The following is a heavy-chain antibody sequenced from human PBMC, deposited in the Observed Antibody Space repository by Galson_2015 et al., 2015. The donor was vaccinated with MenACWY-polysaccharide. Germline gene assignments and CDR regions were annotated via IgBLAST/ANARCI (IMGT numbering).Heavy chain of an antibody. V-gene: IGHV3-30-3*01. J-gene: IGHJ4*02. CDR3: ARDRGRYRSGGSCYGTGTFDY. CDR1: GFTFSTYA. CDR2: ISHDGTTI. Sequence: SLRLSCAASGFTFSTYAMHWVRQGPGKRLEWVAVISHDGTTIYYADSVKGRFTISRDNAKNSLYLQMSSLRAEDTAVYFCARDRGRYRSGGSCYGTGTFDYWGQGTLVTVSS. D-gene: IGHD2-15*01.